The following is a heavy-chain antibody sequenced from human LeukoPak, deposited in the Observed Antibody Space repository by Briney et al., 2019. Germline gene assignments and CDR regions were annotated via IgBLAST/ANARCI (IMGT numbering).Heavy chain of an antibody. CDR3: AREYRYCSVGSCVAGY. Sequence: ASVKVSCKASGYTFTSYAMHWVRQAPGQRLEWMGWINAGNGNTKYSQKFQGRVTITRDTSASTAYMELSSLRSEDTAVYYCAREYRYCSVGSCVAGYWGQGTLVTVSS. V-gene: IGHV1-3*01. CDR2: INAGNGNT. CDR1: GYTFTSYA. D-gene: IGHD2-15*01. J-gene: IGHJ4*02.